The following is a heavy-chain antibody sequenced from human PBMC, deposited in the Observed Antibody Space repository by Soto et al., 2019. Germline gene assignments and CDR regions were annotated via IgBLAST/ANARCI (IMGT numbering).Heavy chain of an antibody. CDR1: GGTFSSYA. CDR2: IIPIFPSV. V-gene: IGHV1-69*13. CDR3: AREMPSTAAAYFYYGLNV. D-gene: IGHD6-13*01. J-gene: IGHJ6*02. Sequence: SVKVSCKASGGTFSSYAISWVRQAPGQGLEWMGGIIPIFPSVYYAPRFQGRLTITADGSTDTVYMMLTSLKSEDTAVYYCAREMPSTAAAYFYYGLNVWGQGTSVTVSS.